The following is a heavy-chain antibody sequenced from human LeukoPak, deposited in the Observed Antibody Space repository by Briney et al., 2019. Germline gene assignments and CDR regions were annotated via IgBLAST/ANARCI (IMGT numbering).Heavy chain of an antibody. V-gene: IGHV3-30*03. J-gene: IGHJ3*02. CDR2: ISYDGSIK. D-gene: IGHD6-19*01. CDR3: ARDMQWLVPRNAFDI. Sequence: GRSLRLSCAASGFTFSSFGMQWVRQAPGKGLEWVAVISYDGSIKYYADSVKGRFTISRDNAKNSLYLQMNSLRAEDTAVYYCARDMQWLVPRNAFDIWGQGTMVTVSS. CDR1: GFTFSSFG.